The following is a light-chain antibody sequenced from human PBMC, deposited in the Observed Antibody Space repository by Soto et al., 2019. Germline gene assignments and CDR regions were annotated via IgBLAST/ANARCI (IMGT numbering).Light chain of an antibody. CDR3: QSYDSSLSGPV. CDR1: SSNIGAGYD. Sequence: QSAVTQPPPVSGAPGQRVTISCTGSSSNIGAGYDVHWYQQLPGTAPKLLIYGNNNRPSGVPDRFSGSKSGTSASLAIAGLQAEDEADDYCQSYDSSLSGPVFGGGTKLTVL. J-gene: IGLJ2*01. V-gene: IGLV1-40*01. CDR2: GNN.